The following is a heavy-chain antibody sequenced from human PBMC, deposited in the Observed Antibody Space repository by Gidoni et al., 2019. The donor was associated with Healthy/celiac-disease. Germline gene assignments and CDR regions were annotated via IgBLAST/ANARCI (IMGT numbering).Heavy chain of an antibody. D-gene: IGHD4-17*01. J-gene: IGHJ4*02. CDR1: GFTFGDYA. CDR3: TRERDYGMYF. Sequence: EVQLVESGVGLVQPGRSLRLSCMASGFTFGDYALNLFRQAPGKGLEWVGFIRRKAYGGATEYAEAVKGRFTNSREDSKSMDNMQMNSLKTEDTAVYYWTRERDYGMYFWGQGTLVTVSS. CDR2: IRRKAYGGAT. V-gene: IGHV3-49*03.